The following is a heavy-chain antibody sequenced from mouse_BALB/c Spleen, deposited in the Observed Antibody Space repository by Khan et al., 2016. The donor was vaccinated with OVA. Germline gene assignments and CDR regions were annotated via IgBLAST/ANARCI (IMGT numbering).Heavy chain of an antibody. V-gene: IGHV5-17*02. CDR3: ATSYFYGYYFDY. CDR2: ISGYTSTI. Sequence: EVELVESGGGLVQPGGSRKLSCAASGFTFSNYGMHWVRQAPEKGLEWVAFISGYTSTIYYAATVKGRFTISRDNPKNTLFLQMTGLMSEDTARYYCATSYFYGYYFDYWGPGTTLTVSS. J-gene: IGHJ2*01. CDR1: GFTFSNYG. D-gene: IGHD1-1*01.